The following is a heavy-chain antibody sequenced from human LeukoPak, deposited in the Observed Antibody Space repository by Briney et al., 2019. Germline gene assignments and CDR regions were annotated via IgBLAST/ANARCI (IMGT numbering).Heavy chain of an antibody. CDR1: GYTLSELS. J-gene: IGHJ4*02. V-gene: IGHV1-24*01. Sequence: ASVKVSCKVSGYTLSELSIHWVRQAPGKGLEWMGGFDPEDGETIYAQKFQGRVTMTGDTSTDTAYMELTSLRSEDTAVYYCATSPGYDYWGQGTLVTVSS. CDR2: FDPEDGET. D-gene: IGHD1-14*01. CDR3: ATSPGYDY.